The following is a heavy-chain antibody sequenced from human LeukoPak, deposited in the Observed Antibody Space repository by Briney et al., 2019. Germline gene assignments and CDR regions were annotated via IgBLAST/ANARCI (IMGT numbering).Heavy chain of an antibody. D-gene: IGHD3-10*01. Sequence: GASVKVSCKASGYTFTSYGISWVRQAPGQGLEWMGWISAYNGNTNYAQKLQGRVTMTTDTSTSTAYMELGSLRSDDTAVYYCARNYYYGSGSYARDNWFDPWGQGTLVTVSS. CDR3: ARNYYYGSGSYARDNWFDP. V-gene: IGHV1-18*01. J-gene: IGHJ5*02. CDR1: GYTFTSYG. CDR2: ISAYNGNT.